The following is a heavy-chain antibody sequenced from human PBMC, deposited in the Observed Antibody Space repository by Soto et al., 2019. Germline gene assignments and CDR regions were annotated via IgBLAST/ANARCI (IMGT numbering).Heavy chain of an antibody. V-gene: IGHV1-69*13. CDR3: ARVEPEVGATTGPFDY. Sequence: SVKVSCKAPVGTFSSYAISWVRQAPGQGLEWMGGIIPIFGTANYAQKFQGRVTITADESTSTAYMELSSLRSEDTAVYYCARVEPEVGATTGPFDYWVQGTLVTVSS. CDR2: IIPIFGTA. CDR1: VGTFSSYA. D-gene: IGHD1-26*01. J-gene: IGHJ4*02.